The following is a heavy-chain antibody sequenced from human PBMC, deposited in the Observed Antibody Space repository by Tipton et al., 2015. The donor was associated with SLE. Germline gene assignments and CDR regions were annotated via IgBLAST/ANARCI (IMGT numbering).Heavy chain of an antibody. CDR1: GFSVSGHY. CDR2: IYSGGTT. CDR3: ARDRIIMYRGALGV. D-gene: IGHD3-10*01. J-gene: IGHJ6*04. V-gene: IGHV3-66*02. Sequence: SLRLSCAASGFSVSGHYMSWVRQAPGKGLEWVSVIYSGGTTYYADSVKGRFTISRDSSENTLYLQMNSLRAEDTAVYYCARDRIIMYRGALGVWGKGTTVTGSS.